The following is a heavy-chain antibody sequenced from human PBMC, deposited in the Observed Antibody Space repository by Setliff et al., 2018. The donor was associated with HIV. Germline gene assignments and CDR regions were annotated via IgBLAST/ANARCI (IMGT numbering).Heavy chain of an antibody. J-gene: IGHJ4*02. CDR3: ARSRPYNSALDY. D-gene: IGHD6-25*01. Sequence: GGSLRLSCEASGFTVSSSYMAWVRQAPGKGLEWVSTIYSDGPTYHRDSVKGRSTLSRDNSKNTVYLQVGSLRPDDTAMYYCARSRPYNSALDYWGQGTLVTVSS. V-gene: IGHV3-66*02. CDR1: GFTVSSSY. CDR2: IYSDGPT.